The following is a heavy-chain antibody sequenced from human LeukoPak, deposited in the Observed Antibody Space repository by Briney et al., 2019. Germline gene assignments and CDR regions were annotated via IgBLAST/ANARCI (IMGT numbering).Heavy chain of an antibody. J-gene: IGHJ6*02. V-gene: IGHV3-23*01. CDR3: AKGPVTTPTYYYYGMDV. CDR2: ISGSGGST. Sequence: GGSLRLSCAASGFTFISYSMSWVRQAAGKGLEWVSAISGSGGSTYYADSVKGRFTISRDNSKNTLYLQMNSLRAEDTAVYYCAKGPVTTPTYYYYGMDVWGQGTMVTVSS. CDR1: GFTFISYS. D-gene: IGHD4-17*01.